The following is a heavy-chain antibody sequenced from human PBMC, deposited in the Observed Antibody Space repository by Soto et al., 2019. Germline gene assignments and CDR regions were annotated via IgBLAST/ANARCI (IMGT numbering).Heavy chain of an antibody. V-gene: IGHV6-1*01. CDR2: TYYRSKWYN. CDR3: ARDPPDFHSAFDN. J-gene: IGHJ4*02. CDR1: GDSVSSNSAA. D-gene: IGHD4-4*01. Sequence: SETLSLTWAISGDSVSSNSAAWNWIRQSPSRGLEWLGRTYYRSKWYNDYAESVKSRITINPDTSKNQFSLHLNSVTPEDTAVYYCARDPPDFHSAFDNWGQGTQVTVSS.